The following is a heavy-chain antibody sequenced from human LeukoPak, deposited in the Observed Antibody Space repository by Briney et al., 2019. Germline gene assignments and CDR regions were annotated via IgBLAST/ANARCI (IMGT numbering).Heavy chain of an antibody. J-gene: IGHJ3*02. CDR1: GHTFTGYY. CDR3: ATLSGCSLRENAFDI. CDR2: INPNSGGT. D-gene: IGHD5-18*01. V-gene: IGHV1-2*02. Sequence: ASVKVSCKASGHTFTGYYMHWVRQAPGQGLEWMGWINPNSGGTNYAQKFQGRVTMTRDTSISTAYMELSRLRSDDTAVYYCATLSGCSLRENAFDIWGQGTMVTVSS.